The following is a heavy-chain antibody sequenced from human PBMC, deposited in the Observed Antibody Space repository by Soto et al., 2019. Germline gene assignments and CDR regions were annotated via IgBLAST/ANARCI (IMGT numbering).Heavy chain of an antibody. CDR1: GGTFSSYA. V-gene: IGHV1-69*13. CDR3: ARELSGSSGWYDY. Sequence: SVKVSCKASGGTFSSYAISWVRQAPGQGLEWMGGIIPIFGTANYAQKFQGRVTITADESTSAAYMELSSLRSEDTAVYYCARELSGSSGWYDYWGQGTLVTVSS. CDR2: IIPIFGTA. J-gene: IGHJ4*02. D-gene: IGHD6-19*01.